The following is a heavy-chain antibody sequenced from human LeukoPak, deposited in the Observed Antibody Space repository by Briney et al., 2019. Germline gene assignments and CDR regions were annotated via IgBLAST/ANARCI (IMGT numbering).Heavy chain of an antibody. D-gene: IGHD3-3*01. CDR3: AKWGLEGNYYYYYMDV. CDR2: IRYDGSNK. CDR1: GFTFSSYG. Sequence: GGSLRLSCAASGFTFSSYGMHWVRQAPGKGLEWVAFIRYDGSNKYYADSVKGRFTVSRDNSKNTLYLQMNSLRAEDTAVYYCAKWGLEGNYYYYYMDVWGEGTTVTVSS. J-gene: IGHJ6*03. V-gene: IGHV3-30*02.